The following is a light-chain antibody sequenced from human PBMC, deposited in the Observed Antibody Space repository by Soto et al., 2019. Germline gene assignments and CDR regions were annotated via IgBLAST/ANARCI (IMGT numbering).Light chain of an antibody. Sequence: DIVLTQSPATLSLSPGERATLSCRASQSVSSYLGWYQQKPGQAPRLLIYDASSRATGIPARFSGSGSGTDFTLTISSLEPEDFAFYFCQQRSNWPLTFGGGTKVEIK. J-gene: IGKJ4*01. V-gene: IGKV3-11*01. CDR1: QSVSSY. CDR2: DAS. CDR3: QQRSNWPLT.